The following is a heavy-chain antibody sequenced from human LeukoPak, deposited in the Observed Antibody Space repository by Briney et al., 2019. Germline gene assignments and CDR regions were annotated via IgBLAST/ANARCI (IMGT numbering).Heavy chain of an antibody. Sequence: PSETLSLTCAVYGGSFSGYYWSWIRQPPGKGLEWIGEINHSGSTNYNPSLKSRVTISVDTSKNQFSLKLSSVTAADTAVYYCATGGRLYYDILTGYYHSMGSNNWFDPWGQGTLVTVSS. D-gene: IGHD3-9*01. CDR2: INHSGST. CDR3: ATGGRLYYDILTGYYHSMGSNNWFDP. CDR1: GGSFSGYY. J-gene: IGHJ5*02. V-gene: IGHV4-34*01.